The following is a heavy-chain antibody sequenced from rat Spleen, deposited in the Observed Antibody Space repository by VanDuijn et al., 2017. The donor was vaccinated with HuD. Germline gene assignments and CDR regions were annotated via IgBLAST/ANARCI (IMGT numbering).Heavy chain of an antibody. CDR2: ITSGGSNT. D-gene: IGHD5-1*01. Sequence: EVQLVESGGGLVQPGRSLKLSCAASGFTFSSFAMAWVRQAPKKGLEWVATITSGGSNTYYPDSVKGRFTISRDNAKSTLYLQMNSLRSEDTATYYCTNNWEAYYWGQGVMVTVSS. CDR1: GFTFSSFA. CDR3: TNNWEAYY. J-gene: IGHJ2*01. V-gene: IGHV5-46*01.